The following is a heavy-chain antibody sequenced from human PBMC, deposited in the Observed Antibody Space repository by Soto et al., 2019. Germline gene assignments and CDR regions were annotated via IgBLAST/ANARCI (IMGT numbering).Heavy chain of an antibody. CDR3: AKGEVRGIIPSYFDY. Sequence: GGSLRLSCAGSGFTFRWFGMNWVRQAPGKGLEWVARISNDGSNEYYVDSVKGRFTISRDNSKNTLYLQMDSLRAEDTAVYYCAKGEVRGIIPSYFDYLGLGTLVTVSS. V-gene: IGHV3-30*18. CDR2: ISNDGSNE. J-gene: IGHJ4*02. D-gene: IGHD3-10*01. CDR1: GFTFRWFG.